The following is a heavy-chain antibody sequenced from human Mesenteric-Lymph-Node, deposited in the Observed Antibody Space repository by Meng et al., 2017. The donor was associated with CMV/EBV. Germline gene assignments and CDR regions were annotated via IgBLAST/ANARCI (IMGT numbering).Heavy chain of an antibody. Sequence: SETLSLTCTVSGGSISGSLYYWGWIRQPPGKGLEWIGNIYYSGNTYYNPSLKSRVTISVDTSKNQFSLRLSSVTAADSPVYYCAREEGSYAYRGDYYGLDVWGQGTTVTVSS. CDR3: AREEGSYAYRGDYYGLDV. J-gene: IGHJ6*02. CDR2: IYYSGNT. V-gene: IGHV4-39*07. CDR1: GGSISGSLYY. D-gene: IGHD3-16*02.